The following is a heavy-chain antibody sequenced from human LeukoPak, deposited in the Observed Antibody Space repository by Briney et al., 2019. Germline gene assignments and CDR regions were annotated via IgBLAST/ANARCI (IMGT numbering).Heavy chain of an antibody. CDR2: ITKSGSTI. D-gene: IGHD3-22*01. V-gene: IGHV3-48*01. Sequence: GGSLRLSCAASGFTFSGYSMNWVRQAPGKGLEWVSYITKSGSTIYYADSVKSRFTISRDNAKNSLYLQMNSLRAEDTAVYYCARRDCDSIKCRGSNWFDPWGQGTLVSVSS. CDR3: ARRDCDSIKCRGSNWFDP. CDR1: GFTFSGYS. J-gene: IGHJ5*02.